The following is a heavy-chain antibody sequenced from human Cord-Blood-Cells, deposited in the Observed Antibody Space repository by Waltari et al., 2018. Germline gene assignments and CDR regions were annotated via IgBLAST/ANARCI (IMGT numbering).Heavy chain of an antibody. V-gene: IGHV1-69*01. CDR1: CGTFSPVH. J-gene: IGHJ2*01. CDR2: IIPIFGTA. Sequence: VQPVPAAASGEHPGLSVKVACQAPCGTFSPVHLSCVRQAPGPALEWMGGIIPIFGTANCAQKFQGRVTITADESTSTAYMELSSLRSEDIAVYYCARTPPPTTLRHPYWYFDLWGRGTLVTVSS. CDR3: ARTPPPTTLRHPYWYFDL. D-gene: IGHD1-1*01.